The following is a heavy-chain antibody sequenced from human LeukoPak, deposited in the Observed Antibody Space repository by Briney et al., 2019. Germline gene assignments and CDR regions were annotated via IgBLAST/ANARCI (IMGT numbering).Heavy chain of an antibody. CDR2: ISAYNGNT. V-gene: IGHV1-18*01. D-gene: IGHD4-23*01. CDR1: GYTFTSYG. CDR3: AGGNPGGDYYYYGMDV. Sequence: ASVKVSCKASGYTFTSYGISWVRQAPGQGLEWMGWISAYNGNTNYAQKLQGRVTMTTDTSTSTAYMELRSLRSDDTAVYYCAGGNPGGDYYYYGMDVWGKGTTVTVSS. J-gene: IGHJ6*04.